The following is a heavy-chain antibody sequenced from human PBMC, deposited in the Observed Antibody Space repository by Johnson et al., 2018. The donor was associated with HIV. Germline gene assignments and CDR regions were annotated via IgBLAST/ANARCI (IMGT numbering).Heavy chain of an antibody. CDR3: ARDTSDYYLWAFDI. V-gene: IGHV3-30*14. Sequence: QVQLVESGGDVVQPGRSLRLSCAASGFTFSTYTMHWVRQAPGKGLEWVAVISFDENNKVYADSVRVRFTISRDSSENTLYLDMNNLRIEDTAVYYCARDTSDYYLWAFDIWGQGTKVTVSS. CDR1: GFTFSTYT. CDR2: ISFDENNK. D-gene: IGHD3-22*01. J-gene: IGHJ3*02.